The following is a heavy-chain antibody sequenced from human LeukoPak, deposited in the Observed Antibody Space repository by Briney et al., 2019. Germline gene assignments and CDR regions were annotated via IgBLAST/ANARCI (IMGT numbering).Heavy chain of an antibody. V-gene: IGHV1-46*01. CDR1: GYTFTNYY. Sequence: ASVKVSCKASGYTFTNYYIHWVRQAPGQGLEWMGVIKPGGDSTSSARIFQGRVYMTSDTSTSTVYMELSGLRSDDTAVYYCARVRDGYNDAYDIWGQGTMVTVPS. J-gene: IGHJ3*02. CDR3: ARVRDGYNDAYDI. D-gene: IGHD5-24*01. CDR2: IKPGGDST.